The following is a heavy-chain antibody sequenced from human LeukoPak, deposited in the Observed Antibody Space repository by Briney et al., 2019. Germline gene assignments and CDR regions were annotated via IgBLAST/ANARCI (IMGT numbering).Heavy chain of an antibody. CDR2: INHSGST. V-gene: IGHV4-34*01. CDR3: ARQYNWNFYFDY. J-gene: IGHJ4*02. Sequence: SETLSLTCAVYGGSFSGYYWSWIRQPPGKGLEWIGEINHSGSTNYNPSLKSRVTISVDTSKNQFSLKLSSVTAADTAVYYCARQYNWNFYFDYWGQGTLVTVSS. CDR1: GGSFSGYY. D-gene: IGHD1-7*01.